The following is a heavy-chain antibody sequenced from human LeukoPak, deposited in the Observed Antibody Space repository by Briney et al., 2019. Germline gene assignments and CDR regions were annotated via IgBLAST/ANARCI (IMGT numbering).Heavy chain of an antibody. CDR2: ISTSTSYI. D-gene: IGHD5-12*01. CDR1: GFTFSTYS. V-gene: IGHV3-21*01. J-gene: IGHJ4*02. CDR3: ARGQSAYDPYFDY. Sequence: GGSLRLSCATSGFTFSTYSMSWVRQAPGKGLEWVSSISTSTSYIYYADSVKGRFTISRDNAKNSLYLQMNSLRAEDTAVYYSARGQSAYDPYFDYWGQGTLVTVSS.